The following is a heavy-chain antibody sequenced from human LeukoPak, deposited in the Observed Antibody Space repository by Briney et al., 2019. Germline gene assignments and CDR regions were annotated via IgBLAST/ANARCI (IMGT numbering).Heavy chain of an antibody. CDR2: INHSGST. V-gene: IGHV4-34*01. J-gene: IGHJ5*02. Sequence: PSETLSLTCAVYGGSFSGYYWSWIRQPPGKGLEWIGEINHSGSTNYNPSLKGRVTISVDTSKNQFSLKLSSVTAADTAVYYCARGGGYNWFDPWGQGTLVTVSS. CDR1: GGSFSGYY. CDR3: ARGGGYNWFDP.